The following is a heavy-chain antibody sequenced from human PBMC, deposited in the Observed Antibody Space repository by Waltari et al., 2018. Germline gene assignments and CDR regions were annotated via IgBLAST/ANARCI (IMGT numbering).Heavy chain of an antibody. CDR3: ARDRGRGIYLDS. Sequence: QLQQSGPGLVKPSESLTLTCAVSGDSMGSMDWWSWVRQSPGKGLEWIGQVHRSGRTNYNPSLASRVSISIDTSNNQFSLKVPFLTAADTAMYYCARDRGRGIYLDSWGQGTLVTVSP. CDR2: VHRSGRT. D-gene: IGHD2-15*01. V-gene: IGHV4-4*02. CDR1: GDSMGSMDW. J-gene: IGHJ4*02.